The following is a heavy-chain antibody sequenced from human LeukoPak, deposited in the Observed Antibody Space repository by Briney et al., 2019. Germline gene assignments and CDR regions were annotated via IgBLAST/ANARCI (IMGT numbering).Heavy chain of an antibody. V-gene: IGHV3-30*18. CDR2: ISYDGSNK. J-gene: IGHJ6*02. CDR3: ANGPGSSSFYYYYGMDV. Sequence: GGSLRLSCAASGFTFSSYGMHWVRQAPGKGLEWVAVISYDGSNKYYADSVKGRFTISRDNSKNTLYLQMNSLRAEDTAVYYCANGPGSSSFYYYYGMDVWSQGTTVTVSS. D-gene: IGHD6-6*01. CDR1: GFTFSSYG.